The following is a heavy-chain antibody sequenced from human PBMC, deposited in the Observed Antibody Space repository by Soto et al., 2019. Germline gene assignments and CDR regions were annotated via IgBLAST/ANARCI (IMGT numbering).Heavy chain of an antibody. D-gene: IGHD2-15*01. CDR1: GFAFSSYS. CDR3: ARDDGLVVLEY. CDR2: ITIRSSYI. J-gene: IGHJ4*01. Sequence: EVQLVESGGGLVKPGGSLRLSCAASGFAFSSYSMNWVRQAPGKGLEWVAFITIRSSYIYYADSVRGRFTISRDNAKNSPLLQMDRLRAEDTAVYYCARDDGLVVLEYWGQGTLVTVSS. V-gene: IGHV3-21*06.